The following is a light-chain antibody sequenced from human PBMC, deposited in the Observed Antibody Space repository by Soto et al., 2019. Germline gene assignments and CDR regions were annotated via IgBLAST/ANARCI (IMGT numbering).Light chain of an antibody. V-gene: IGKV3-15*01. Sequence: EIVMTQSPATLSVSPGERATLSCRASQSVSSNLAWYQQKPGQAPRLLIYGASTRATGIPARFSGSGSGTLFTLTISSLQSEDFAVYYCQQYNNWPQLTFGGGTKVDNK. CDR3: QQYNNWPQLT. CDR1: QSVSSN. CDR2: GAS. J-gene: IGKJ4*01.